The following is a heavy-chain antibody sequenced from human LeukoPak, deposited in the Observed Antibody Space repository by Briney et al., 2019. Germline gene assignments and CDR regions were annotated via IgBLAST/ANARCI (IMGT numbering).Heavy chain of an antibody. Sequence: GGSLRLSCAASGFTFSSYSMNWVRQAPGKGLEWVSSISSSSSYIYYADSVKGRFTISRDNAKNSLYLQMNSLRAEDTAVYYCAREGGDSTAHQNWGQGTLVTVSS. CDR3: AREGGDSTAHQN. CDR1: GFTFSSYS. CDR2: ISSSSSYI. V-gene: IGHV3-21*01. D-gene: IGHD2-21*02. J-gene: IGHJ4*02.